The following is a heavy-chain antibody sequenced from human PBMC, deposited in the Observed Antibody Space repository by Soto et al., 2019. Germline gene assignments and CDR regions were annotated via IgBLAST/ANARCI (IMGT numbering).Heavy chain of an antibody. CDR2: ICGSGGST. Sequence: GGSLRLSCAASGFTFSSYAMSWVRQAPGKGLEWVSAICGSGGSTYYADSVKGRFTISRDNSKNTLYLQMNSLRAEDTAVYYCAKGGTRGRLQAPRRFHVFEYSSSRRTPHVNFDYWGQGTLVTVSS. V-gene: IGHV3-23*01. D-gene: IGHD6-6*01. CDR1: GFTFSSYA. CDR3: AKGGTRGRLQAPRRFHVFEYSSSRRTPHVNFDY. J-gene: IGHJ4*02.